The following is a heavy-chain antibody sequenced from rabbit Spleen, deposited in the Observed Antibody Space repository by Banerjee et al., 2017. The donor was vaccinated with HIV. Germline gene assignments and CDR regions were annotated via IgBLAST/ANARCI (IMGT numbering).Heavy chain of an antibody. CDR1: GFSFSHGYV. CDR3: ARDLPGVIGWNFKL. V-gene: IGHV1S45*01. Sequence: QEQLEESGGGLVKPEGSLTLTCKASGFSFSHGYVMCWVRQAPGKGLEWIGCINSSTAKGVYATWAKGRFTISKTSWTTVTLQMTSLTAADTATYFCARDLPGVIGWNFKLWGPGTLVTVS. J-gene: IGHJ4*01. D-gene: IGHD1-1*01. CDR2: INSSTAKG.